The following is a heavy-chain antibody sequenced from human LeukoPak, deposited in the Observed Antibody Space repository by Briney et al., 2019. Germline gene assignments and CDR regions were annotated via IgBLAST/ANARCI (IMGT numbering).Heavy chain of an antibody. D-gene: IGHD6-13*01. V-gene: IGHV1-69*06. Sequence: ASVKVSCKASGGTFSSYAISWVRQAPGQGLEWMEGIIPIFGTANYAQKFQGRVTITADKSTSTAYMELSSLRSEDTAVYYCARSSIIAAAGPYYFDYWGQGTLVTVSS. J-gene: IGHJ4*02. CDR2: IIPIFGTA. CDR3: ARSSIIAAAGPYYFDY. CDR1: GGTFSSYA.